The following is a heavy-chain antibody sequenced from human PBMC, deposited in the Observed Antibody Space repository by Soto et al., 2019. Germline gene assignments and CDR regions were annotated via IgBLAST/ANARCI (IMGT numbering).Heavy chain of an antibody. CDR3: ARDGYSYGYVIGY. CDR1: GLTFISYC. J-gene: IGHJ4*02. Sequence: PXGALSLSCAASGLTFISYCVHWVRQAPGKWLVWVSRINSDGSSTIYADSVKGRFTISRDNAKNRLYLQMNSLRAKDTAVYYCARDGYSYGYVIGYWGQGSLVTVSS. V-gene: IGHV3-74*01. D-gene: IGHD5-18*01. CDR2: INSDGSST.